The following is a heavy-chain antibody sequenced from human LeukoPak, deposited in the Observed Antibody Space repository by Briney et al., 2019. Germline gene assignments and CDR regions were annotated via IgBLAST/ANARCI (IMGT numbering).Heavy chain of an antibody. V-gene: IGHV3-7*01. CDR3: GREGSQSASATYPGNN. CDR2: IKQDGSQK. D-gene: IGHD1/OR15-1a*01. J-gene: IGHJ4*02. Sequence: PGGSLRLSCAAPGLMLSSYWMSWVRQAPGKGLEWVANIKQDGSQKYYVDSVKARFTISRDNAKNSLYLQMNRLRAEDTAVYYCGREGSQSASATYPGNNRGEGTLVTVSP. CDR1: GLMLSSYW.